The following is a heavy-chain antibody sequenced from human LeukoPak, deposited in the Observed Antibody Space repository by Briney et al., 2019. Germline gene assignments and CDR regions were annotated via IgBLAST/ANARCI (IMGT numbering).Heavy chain of an antibody. CDR1: GGSFSDYS. V-gene: IGHV4-34*01. J-gene: IGHJ6*03. Sequence: PSQTLSLTCAVYGGSFSDYSWSGIRQPPAKGLECIGEINHSGGTNHNPCLMSRVIISADTPKNQFSLNVSSVTAADTAVYYCASVGYSYSINDWSRTGLGAYPTKYYYYMDVWGKGTTVTVSS. CDR3: ASVGYSYSINDWSRTGLGAYPTKYYYYMDV. D-gene: IGHD5-18*01. CDR2: INHSGGT.